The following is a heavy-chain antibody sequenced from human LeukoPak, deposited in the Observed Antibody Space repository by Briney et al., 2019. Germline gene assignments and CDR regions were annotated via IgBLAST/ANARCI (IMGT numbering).Heavy chain of an antibody. J-gene: IGHJ6*04. Sequence: SETLSLTCTVSGGSISSYYWSWIRQPPGKGLEWIGYIYYSGSTNYNPSLKSRVTISVDTSKNQFSLKLSSVTAADTAVYYCARILVRGVTPLRYYYGMDVWGKGTTVTVSS. CDR3: ARILVRGVTPLRYYYGMDV. CDR2: IYYSGST. V-gene: IGHV4-59*01. D-gene: IGHD3-10*01. CDR1: GGSISSYY.